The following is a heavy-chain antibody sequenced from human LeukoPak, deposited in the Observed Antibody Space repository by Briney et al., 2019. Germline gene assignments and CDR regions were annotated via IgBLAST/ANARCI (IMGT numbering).Heavy chain of an antibody. D-gene: IGHD6-6*01. V-gene: IGHV4-4*02. J-gene: IGHJ4*02. CDR2: IYYSGHT. CDR3: AREYSSSSYTDF. Sequence: SETLSLTCAVSGGSISSSNWWSWVRQPPGKGLEWIGYIYYSGHTNYNPSLKSRVTISVDTSKNQFSLKLSSVTAADTAMYYCAREYSSSSYTDFWGQGTLVTVSS. CDR1: GGSISSSNW.